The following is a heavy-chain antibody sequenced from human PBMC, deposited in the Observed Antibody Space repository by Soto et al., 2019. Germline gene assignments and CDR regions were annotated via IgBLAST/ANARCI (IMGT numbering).Heavy chain of an antibody. J-gene: IGHJ1*01. CDR2: IIPIFGTA. Sequence: LVKVSCKASGGTFSSYAISWVRQAPGQGLEWMGGIIPIFGTANYAQKFQGRVTITADESTSTAYMELSSLRSEDTAVYYCAREGSYYDSSGYSRYFQHWGQGTLVTVSS. D-gene: IGHD3-22*01. CDR1: GGTFSSYA. V-gene: IGHV1-69*13. CDR3: AREGSYYDSSGYSRYFQH.